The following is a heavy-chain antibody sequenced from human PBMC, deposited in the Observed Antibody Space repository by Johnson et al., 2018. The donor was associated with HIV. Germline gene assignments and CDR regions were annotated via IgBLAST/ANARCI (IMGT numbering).Heavy chain of an antibody. CDR1: GFTVSGNS. Sequence: VQLVESGGGLIQPGGSLSLSCAASGFTVSGNSLSWVRQAPGKGLEWVSVTYSDGNIDYAASVKGRFTISRDNSKNTLYLQMNSLRAEDTAVYYCARRGDRDAFDIWGRGTMVTVSS. J-gene: IGHJ3*02. V-gene: IGHV3-66*03. D-gene: IGHD4-17*01. CDR2: TYSDGNI. CDR3: ARRGDRDAFDI.